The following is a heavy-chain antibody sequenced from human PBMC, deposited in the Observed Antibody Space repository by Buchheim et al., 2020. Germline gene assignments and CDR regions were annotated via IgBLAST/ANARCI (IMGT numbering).Heavy chain of an antibody. CDR2: VGSGHHT. CDR1: GFSFSPFG. V-gene: IGHV3-21*01. Sequence: DVHLVESGGGLVMPGESLRLSCMTSGFSFSPFGMTWVRQAPGKGLEWVATVGSGHHTFYADLVEGRFTVSRGNARGFVFHQLNSLRVEDTAVYFCARDFSGWSRDYWGQGTL. D-gene: IGHD6-19*01. J-gene: IGHJ4*02. CDR3: ARDFSGWSRDY.